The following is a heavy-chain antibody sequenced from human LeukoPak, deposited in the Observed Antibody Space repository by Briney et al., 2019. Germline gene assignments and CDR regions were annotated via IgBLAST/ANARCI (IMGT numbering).Heavy chain of an antibody. V-gene: IGHV3-33*03. CDR2: IWYDGSKK. CDR1: GFTFSSYG. Sequence: GGSLRLSCAASGFTFSSYGMYWVRQAPGKGLEWVALIWYDGSKKYYADSVKGRFTISRDNAKNSLYLQMNSLRAEDTAVYYCAMVPTAKGDWGQGTLVTVSS. J-gene: IGHJ4*02. D-gene: IGHD2-2*01. CDR3: AMVPTAKGD.